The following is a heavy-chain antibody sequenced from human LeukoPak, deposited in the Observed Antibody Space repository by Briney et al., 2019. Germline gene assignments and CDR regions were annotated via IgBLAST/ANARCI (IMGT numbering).Heavy chain of an antibody. D-gene: IGHD6-19*01. J-gene: IGHJ4*02. Sequence: GGSLRLSCAASAFTFSSYAMHWVRQAPGKGLEWVAVISYDGSNKYYADSVTGRFTISRNNSKNTLYLQMNSLTTEDTAVYYCARDLALAALEGWGQGTLVTVSS. CDR3: ARDLALAALEG. V-gene: IGHV3-30-3*01. CDR2: ISYDGSNK. CDR1: AFTFSSYA.